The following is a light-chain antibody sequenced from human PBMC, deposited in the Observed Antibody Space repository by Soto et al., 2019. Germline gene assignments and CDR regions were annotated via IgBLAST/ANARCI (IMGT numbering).Light chain of an antibody. CDR1: QSVSSSY. CDR3: QQYGSSPLCT. Sequence: EIVLTQSPGTLSLSPGERGTLSCRASQSVSSSYLAWYQQKPGQAPRLLIYGASSRATGIPDRFSGSGSGTDFTLTISRLEPEDFAVYYCQQYGSSPLCTFGQGTKVEIK. V-gene: IGKV3-20*01. J-gene: IGKJ1*01. CDR2: GAS.